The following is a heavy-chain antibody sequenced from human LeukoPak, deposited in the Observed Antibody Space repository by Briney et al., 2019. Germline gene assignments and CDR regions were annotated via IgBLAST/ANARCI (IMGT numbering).Heavy chain of an antibody. Sequence: GGSLRLSCAASGFTFSSYAMSWVRQAPGKGLEWVSAISGSGGSTYYADSVKGRFTISRDNSKNTLYLQMNSLRAEDTAVYYCARVSSGSYRAGAFDIWGQGTMVTVSS. CDR3: ARVSSGSYRAGAFDI. J-gene: IGHJ3*02. V-gene: IGHV3-23*01. CDR1: GFTFSSYA. CDR2: ISGSGGST. D-gene: IGHD1-26*01.